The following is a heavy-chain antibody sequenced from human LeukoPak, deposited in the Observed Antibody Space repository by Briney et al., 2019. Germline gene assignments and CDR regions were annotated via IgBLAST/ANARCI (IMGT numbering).Heavy chain of an antibody. CDR2: ISKSSTHI. V-gene: IGHV3-21*01. J-gene: IGHJ3*02. D-gene: IGHD3-16*01. Sequence: PGGSLRLSCAASGFNFSTHTMNWVRQAPGKGLEWVSSISKSSTHIYYTDSVKGRFTISRDNAKNSLYLQMNSLRAEDTAVYYCARDLFDFYTWGSYGSFDIWGQGTMVTVSS. CDR3: ARDLFDFYTWGSYGSFDI. CDR1: GFNFSTHT.